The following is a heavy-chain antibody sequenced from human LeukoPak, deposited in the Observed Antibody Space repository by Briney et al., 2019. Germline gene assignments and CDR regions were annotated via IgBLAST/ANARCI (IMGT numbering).Heavy chain of an antibody. CDR1: GGSISSSSYY. CDR3: ARGRGYIDY. V-gene: IGHV4-39*01. CDR2: IYYSGST. Sequence: PSETLSLTCTVSGGSISSSSYYWGWIRQPPGKGLEWIGSIYYSGSTYYNPSLKSRVTISVDTSKNQFSLKLSSVTAADTAVYYCARGRGYIDYWGQGTLDTVSS. J-gene: IGHJ4*02. D-gene: IGHD5-12*01.